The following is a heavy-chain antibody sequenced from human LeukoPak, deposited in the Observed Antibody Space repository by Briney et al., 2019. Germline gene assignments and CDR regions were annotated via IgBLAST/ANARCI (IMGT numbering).Heavy chain of an antibody. CDR2: MSWNGYDI. V-gene: IGHV3-9*01. J-gene: IGHJ3*02. CDR3: ARSYYYDSSDYYEHAFDI. Sequence: GGSLRLSCAASGFMFDEYAMHWVRRAPGKGLEWVAGMSWNGYDIGYADSVKGRFTISRDNAKTSLYLQMDSLRAEDTALYYCARSYYYDSSDYYEHAFDIWGQGTMVTVSS. CDR1: GFMFDEYA. D-gene: IGHD3-22*01.